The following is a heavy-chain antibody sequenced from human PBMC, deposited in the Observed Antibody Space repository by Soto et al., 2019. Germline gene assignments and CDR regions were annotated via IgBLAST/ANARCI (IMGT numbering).Heavy chain of an antibody. V-gene: IGHV4-34*01. Sequence: QLQLHQSGAGLLKPSETLSLTCDVSGGSFTGYYWSWIRQPPGKGLEWIGEINHSGFTNYNPSLTGRVTISLDTSKSQFSLKLKSLTAADTAFYFCARGHGRFAHWGQGTLVTASS. CDR1: GGSFTGYY. CDR2: INHSGFT. J-gene: IGHJ4*02. CDR3: ARGHGRFAH.